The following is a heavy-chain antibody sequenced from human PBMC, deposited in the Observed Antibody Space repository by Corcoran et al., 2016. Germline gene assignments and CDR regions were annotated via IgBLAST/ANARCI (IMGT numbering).Heavy chain of an antibody. Sequence: QVQLVQSGAEVKKPGASVKVSCKASGYTFTSYYMHWVRQAPGQGLEWMGIINPSGGSTSYAQKFQGRVTMTRDTSTSTVYMELNSLRYEDTAVYYCARDSGSYYGDYWGQGTLVTVSS. CDR3: ARDSGSYYGDY. V-gene: IGHV1-46*01. J-gene: IGHJ4*02. CDR1: GYTFTSYY. CDR2: INPSGGST. D-gene: IGHD1-26*01.